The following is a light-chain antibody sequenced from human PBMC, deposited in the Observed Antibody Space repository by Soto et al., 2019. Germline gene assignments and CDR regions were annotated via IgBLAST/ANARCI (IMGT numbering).Light chain of an antibody. CDR3: QQRSNWPIT. J-gene: IGKJ5*01. CDR2: DAS. CDR1: QIVSSY. Sequence: EIVLTQSPATLSLSPGERATLSCRASQIVSSYLAWYQQKPGQAPRLLIYDASNRATGIPARFSGSGSGTDVTLTISSLEPEDFAVYYCQQRSNWPITFGQGTRLEIK. V-gene: IGKV3-11*01.